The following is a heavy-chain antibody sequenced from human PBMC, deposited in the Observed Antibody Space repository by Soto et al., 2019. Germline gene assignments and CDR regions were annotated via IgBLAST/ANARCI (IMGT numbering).Heavy chain of an antibody. V-gene: IGHV3-30*18. CDR3: AKDPLKYSSSSEYYFDY. D-gene: IGHD6-6*01. J-gene: IGHJ4*02. CDR2: ISYDGSNK. Sequence: GGSLRLSCAASGFTFSSYGMHWVRQAPGKGLEWVAVISYDGSNKYYADSVKGRFTISRDNSKNTLYLQMNSLRAEDTAVYYCAKDPLKYSSSSEYYFDYWGQGTLVTVSS. CDR1: GFTFSSYG.